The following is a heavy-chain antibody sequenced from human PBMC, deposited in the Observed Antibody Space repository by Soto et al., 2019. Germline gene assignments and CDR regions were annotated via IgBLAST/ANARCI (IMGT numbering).Heavy chain of an antibody. Sequence: EVQLLESGGGLVQRGGSLRLSCVASGFSFSDFAMSWVRQGPGKGLEWVSGISGFGGTTYYSDSVKGRFIISRDSSTNTLFLQMNSLTAEDTGVYYCARDATGMVGRPNTNWFAPWGQGTLVTVSS. V-gene: IGHV3-23*01. CDR1: GFSFSDFA. J-gene: IGHJ5*02. D-gene: IGHD2-15*01. CDR2: ISGFGGTT. CDR3: ARDATGMVGRPNTNWFAP.